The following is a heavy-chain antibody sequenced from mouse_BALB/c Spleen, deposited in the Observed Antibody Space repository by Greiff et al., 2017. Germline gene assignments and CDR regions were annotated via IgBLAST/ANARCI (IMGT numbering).Heavy chain of an antibody. CDR3: ARRSWFAY. Sequence: EVKLVESGGGLVKPGGSLKLSCAASGFTFSDYYMYWVRQTPEKRLEWVATISDGGSYTYYPESVKGRFTISRDNAKNNLYLQMSSLKSEDTAMYYCARRSWFAYWGQGTLVTVSA. CDR1: GFTFSDYY. CDR2: ISDGGSYT. V-gene: IGHV5-4*02. J-gene: IGHJ3*01.